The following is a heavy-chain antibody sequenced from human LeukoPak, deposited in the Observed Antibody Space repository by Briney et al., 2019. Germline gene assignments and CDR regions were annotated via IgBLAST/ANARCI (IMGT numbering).Heavy chain of an antibody. CDR1: GFTFSSYA. CDR3: AKDIEGSSWLRGGAFDI. V-gene: IGHV3-30-3*01. CDR2: ISYDGSNK. J-gene: IGHJ3*02. Sequence: GRSLRLSCAASGFTFSSYAMHWVRQAPGKGLEWVAVISYDGSNKYYADSVKGRFTISRDNAKNSLYLQMNSLRAEDTALYYCAKDIEGSSWLRGGAFDIWGQGTMVTVSS. D-gene: IGHD6-13*01.